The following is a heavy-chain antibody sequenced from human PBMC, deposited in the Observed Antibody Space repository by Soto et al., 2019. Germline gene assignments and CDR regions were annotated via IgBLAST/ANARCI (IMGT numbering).Heavy chain of an antibody. CDR2: IIPIFGTA. V-gene: IGHV1-69*01. D-gene: IGHD2-15*01. J-gene: IGHJ4*02. CDR3: ASVNLAYCRGGSCYVEFFVD. Sequence: QVQLVQSGAEVKKPGSSVKVSCKASGGTFSSYAISWVRQAPGQGLEWMGGIIPIFGTANYAKKFQGSVTITADESTTTAYMELSSLRSEDSAVYYCASVNLAYCRGGSCYVEFFVDWGQGTLVTVSS. CDR1: GGTFSSYA.